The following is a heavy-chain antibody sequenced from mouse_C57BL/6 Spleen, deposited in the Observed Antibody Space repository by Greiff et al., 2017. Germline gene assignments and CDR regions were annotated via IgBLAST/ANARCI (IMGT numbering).Heavy chain of an antibody. V-gene: IGHV1-69*01. J-gene: IGHJ2*01. CDR2: IDPSDSYT. D-gene: IGHD2-1*01. CDR3: ARGGNHFDY. Sequence: QVQLQQPGAELVMPGASVKLSCKASGYTFTSYWMHWVKQRPGQGLEWIGEIDPSDSYTNYNQKFKGKSTLTVDKSSSTAYMQLSSLTSEDSAVYYCARGGNHFDYWGQGTTLTVSS. CDR1: GYTFTSYW.